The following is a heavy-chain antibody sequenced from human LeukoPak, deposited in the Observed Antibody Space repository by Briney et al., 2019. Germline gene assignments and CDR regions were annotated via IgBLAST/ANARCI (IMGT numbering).Heavy chain of an antibody. Sequence: PSETLSLTCTVSGGSISSYYWSWIRQPPGKGLEWIGYIYYSGSTNYNPSLKSRVTISVDTSKNQFSLKLSSVTAADTAVYYCAREDSYGPYYFDYWGQGTLVTVSS. J-gene: IGHJ4*02. CDR2: IYYSGST. D-gene: IGHD5-18*01. V-gene: IGHV4-59*12. CDR3: AREDSYGPYYFDY. CDR1: GGSISSYY.